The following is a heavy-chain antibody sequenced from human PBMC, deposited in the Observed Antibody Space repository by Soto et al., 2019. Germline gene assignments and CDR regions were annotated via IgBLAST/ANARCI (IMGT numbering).Heavy chain of an antibody. CDR1: GGSFSGCY. V-gene: IGHV4-34*01. CDR3: ARGGGWFDP. CDR2: INHSGST. Sequence: SETLSLTCAVYGGSFSGCYWSWIRQPPGKGLEWIGEINHSGSTNYNPSLKSRATISVDTSKNQFSLKLSSVTAADTAVYYCARGGGWFDPWGQGTLVTVSS. D-gene: IGHD3-16*01. J-gene: IGHJ5*02.